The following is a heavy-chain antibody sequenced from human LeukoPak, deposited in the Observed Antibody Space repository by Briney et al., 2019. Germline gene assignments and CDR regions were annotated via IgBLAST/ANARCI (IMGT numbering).Heavy chain of an antibody. Sequence: GGSLRLSCAASGFTFDDYAMHWVRQAPGKGLEWVSGISWNSGSIGYADSVKGRFTISRDNAKNTLYLQMNSLRAEDTAVYYCAKAGPLDQYYDFWSGESPSYYYYYGMDVWGQGTTVTVSS. J-gene: IGHJ6*02. CDR1: GFTFDDYA. CDR2: ISWNSGSI. CDR3: AKAGPLDQYYDFWSGESPSYYYYYGMDV. D-gene: IGHD3-3*01. V-gene: IGHV3-9*01.